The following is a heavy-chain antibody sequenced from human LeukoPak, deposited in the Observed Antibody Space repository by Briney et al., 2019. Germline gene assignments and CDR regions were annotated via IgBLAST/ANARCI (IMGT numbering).Heavy chain of an antibody. CDR1: GYTFTGYY. V-gene: IGHV1-2*02. Sequence: ASVKVSCKASGYTFTGYYTHWVRQAPGQGLEWMGWINPNSGGTNYAQKFQGRVTMTRDTSISTAYMELSRLRSDDTAVYYCARGSGSMATLWDAFDIWGQGTMVTVS. CDR2: INPNSGGT. J-gene: IGHJ3*02. D-gene: IGHD5-24*01. CDR3: ARGSGSMATLWDAFDI.